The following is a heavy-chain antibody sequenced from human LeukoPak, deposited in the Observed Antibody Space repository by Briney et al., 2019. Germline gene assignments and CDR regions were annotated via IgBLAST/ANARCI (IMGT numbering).Heavy chain of an antibody. CDR1: GFTFSSYA. J-gene: IGHJ4*02. D-gene: IGHD2-21*01. CDR2: ISYDGSNK. V-gene: IGHV3-30*04. CDR3: ARTYSPDY. Sequence: PGGSLRLSCAASGFTFSSYAMHWVRQAPGKGLEWVAVISYDGSNKYYADSVKGRFTISRDNSKHTLYLQMNSLRAEDTAVYYCARTYSPDYWGQGTLVTVSS.